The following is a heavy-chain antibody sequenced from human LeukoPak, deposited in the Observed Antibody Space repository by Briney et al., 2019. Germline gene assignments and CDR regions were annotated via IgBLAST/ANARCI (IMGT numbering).Heavy chain of an antibody. D-gene: IGHD3-10*01. J-gene: IGHJ4*02. CDR3: ASSAMGYGSGSYLFDY. Sequence: PSETLSPTCTVSGGSISSYYWSWIRQPAGKGLEWIGRIYTSGSTNYNPSLKSRVTMSVDTSKNQFSLKLSSVTAADTAVYYCASSAMGYGSGSYLFDYWGQGTLVTVSS. CDR1: GGSISSYY. CDR2: IYTSGST. V-gene: IGHV4-4*07.